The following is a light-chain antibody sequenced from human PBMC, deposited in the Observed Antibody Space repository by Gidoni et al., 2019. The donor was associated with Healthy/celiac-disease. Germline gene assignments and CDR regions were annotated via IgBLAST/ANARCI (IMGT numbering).Light chain of an antibody. J-gene: IGKJ3*01. V-gene: IGKV1-9*01. CDR3: QQRNSYPREFT. Sequence: DIQLTQSPSFLSASVGDRVTITCRASQGISSYLAWYQQKPGKAPKLLIYAASTLQSGVPSRFSGSGSGTEFTLTISSLQPEDFATYYCQQRNSYPREFTFSPGTKVNIK. CDR2: AAS. CDR1: QGISSY.